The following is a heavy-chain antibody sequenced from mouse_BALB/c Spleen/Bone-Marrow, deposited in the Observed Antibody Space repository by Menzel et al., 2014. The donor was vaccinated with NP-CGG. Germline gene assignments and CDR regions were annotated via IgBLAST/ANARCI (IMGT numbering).Heavy chain of an antibody. CDR3: ARIDRSSYAMDY. D-gene: IGHD2-14*01. CDR1: GFSLTSYG. V-gene: IGHV2-2*02. J-gene: IGHJ4*01. Sequence: VQLQQSGPGLVQPSQSLSITCTVSGFSLTSYGVHWVRQSPGKGLEWLGVIWSGGSTDYNAAFKSRLSISKDNSKSQVFFKMNNLQPNDTAIYYCARIDRSSYAMDYWGQGTSVTVSS. CDR2: IWSGGST.